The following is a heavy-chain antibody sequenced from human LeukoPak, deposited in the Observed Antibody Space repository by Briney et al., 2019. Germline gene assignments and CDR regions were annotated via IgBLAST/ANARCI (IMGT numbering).Heavy chain of an antibody. J-gene: IGHJ3*02. Sequence: ETLSLTCTVSGDSISSSSYCWDWIRQPPGKGLEWIGNIYDSANTHYNPSLKTRITMSVDTSKNQFSLKLNSVTAADTGIYYCARHSRSAYTGYENAFDIWGQGTMVTVSS. CDR3: ARHSRSAYTGYENAFDI. CDR1: GDSISSSSYC. V-gene: IGHV4-39*01. CDR2: IYDSANT. D-gene: IGHD5-12*01.